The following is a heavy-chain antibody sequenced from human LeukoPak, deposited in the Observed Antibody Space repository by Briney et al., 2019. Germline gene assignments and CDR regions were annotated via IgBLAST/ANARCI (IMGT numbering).Heavy chain of an antibody. V-gene: IGHV3-48*03. CDR2: ISSSGSTI. D-gene: IGHD6-13*01. CDR1: EFTFVRYA. J-gene: IGHJ4*02. CDR3: ARARSSSWASYFDY. Sequence: GGSLRLSCAASEFTFVRYAMNWVRQAPGKGLEWVSYISSSGSTIYYADSVKGRFTISRDNAKNSLYLQMNSLRAEDTAVYYCARARSSSWASYFDYWGQGTLVTVSS.